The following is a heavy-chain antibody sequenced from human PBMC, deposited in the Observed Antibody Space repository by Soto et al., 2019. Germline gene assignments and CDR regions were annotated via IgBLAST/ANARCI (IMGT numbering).Heavy chain of an antibody. CDR1: GFTFSNCG. J-gene: IGHJ1*01. D-gene: IGHD2-21*02. CDR2: IWNDGRTK. Sequence: QEQLVESGGGVVQPGRSLRLSCAASGFTFSNCGMHGVRQAPGKGLEWVAVIWNDGRTKYYADSVKGRFTVSRDDSNNTLYLQVPSLRAEYTAVYYCSRDDCYGEPECLQIWGQGTVVTVS. V-gene: IGHV3-33*01. CDR3: SRDDCYGEPECLQI.